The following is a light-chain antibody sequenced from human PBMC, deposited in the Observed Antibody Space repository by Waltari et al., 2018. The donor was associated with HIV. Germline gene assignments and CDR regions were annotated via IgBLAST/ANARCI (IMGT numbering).Light chain of an antibody. CDR2: DAS. Sequence: EIVLTQSPGTLSLSPGERATLSGRASQSVTNNYLAWYQQRPRQAPRLLSYDASTWATGIPDRFSGTGSGTVFTLTISRLEPEDFAVYYCQHYVSTVYSFGQWTKLVIK. CDR3: QHYVSTVYS. J-gene: IGKJ2*03. V-gene: IGKV3-20*01. CDR1: QSVTNNY.